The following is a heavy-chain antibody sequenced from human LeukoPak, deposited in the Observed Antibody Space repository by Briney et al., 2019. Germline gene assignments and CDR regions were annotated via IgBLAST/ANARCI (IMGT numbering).Heavy chain of an antibody. D-gene: IGHD2-21*02. CDR1: GYTFTNYH. V-gene: IGHV1-8*03. J-gene: IGHJ4*02. CDR2: INPDTGDK. CDR3: ARTTSMTASGYDY. Sequence: VSVKVSCKASGYTFTNYHINWVRQASGQGLEWMTWINPDTGDKAHARKFQDRVTITTDTSISTAYMELSSLSSEDTAVYFCARTTSMTASGYDYWGQGTLVTVSS.